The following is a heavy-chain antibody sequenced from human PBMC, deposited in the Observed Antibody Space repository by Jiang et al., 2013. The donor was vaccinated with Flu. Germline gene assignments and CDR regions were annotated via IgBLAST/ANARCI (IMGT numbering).Heavy chain of an antibody. CDR2: IHASGSRT. CDR1: IHIQCLL. D-gene: IGHD5-12*01. J-gene: IGHJ5*02. V-gene: IGHV3-74*01. CDR3: ARSNFGGYEGLDL. Sequence: VXPGGSSETLLYRLRIHIQCLLDVLGPPGCREGLVLVARIHASGSRTDYADSVKGRFIISRDNSNNKAYLQMDDLRVEDTATYFCARSNFGGYEGLDLWGQGDLVTVSS.